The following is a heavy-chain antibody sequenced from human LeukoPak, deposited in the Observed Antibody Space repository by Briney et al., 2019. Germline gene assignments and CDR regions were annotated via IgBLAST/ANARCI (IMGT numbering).Heavy chain of an antibody. CDR3: ARAGPYYDIQGY. J-gene: IGHJ4*02. CDR2: INPGNGNT. D-gene: IGHD3-9*01. CDR1: GYTFTNYA. Sequence: GASVKVSCKASGYTFTNYAMHWVRQAPGQRLEWMGWINPGNGNTKYSHRFQGRVTITRDTSASTAYMELSSLRSEDTAVYYCARAGPYYDIQGYWGQGTLVTVSS. V-gene: IGHV1-3*01.